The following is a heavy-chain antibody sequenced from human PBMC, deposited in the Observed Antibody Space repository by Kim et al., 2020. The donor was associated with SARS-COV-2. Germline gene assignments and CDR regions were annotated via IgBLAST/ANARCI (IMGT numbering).Heavy chain of an antibody. V-gene: IGHV3-30*01. Sequence: VKGRFTISRDNSKNTLYLQMNSLRAEDTAVYYCAREGPQYSSSWYSWFDPWGQGTLVTVSS. J-gene: IGHJ5*02. CDR3: AREGPQYSSSWYSWFDP. D-gene: IGHD6-13*01.